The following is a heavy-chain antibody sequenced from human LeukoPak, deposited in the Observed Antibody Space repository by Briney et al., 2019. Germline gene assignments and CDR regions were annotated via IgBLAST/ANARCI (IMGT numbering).Heavy chain of an antibody. CDR3: ARAEKAVTGTLDY. Sequence: PSETLSLICTVSGDSINNYHWSWIRQSPGKKLEWIGYMYNRGSTIYNPSLKSRVTISTDSSKNQFSLRLTSVTAADTAVYYCARAEKAVTGTLDYWGQGTLITVSS. CDR2: MYNRGST. CDR1: GDSINNYH. D-gene: IGHD6-19*01. V-gene: IGHV4-59*01. J-gene: IGHJ4*02.